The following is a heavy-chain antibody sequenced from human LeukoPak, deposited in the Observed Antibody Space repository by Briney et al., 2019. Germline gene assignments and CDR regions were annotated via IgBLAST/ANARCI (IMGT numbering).Heavy chain of an antibody. V-gene: IGHV1-18*01. J-gene: IGHJ3*02. CDR3: ASLEGYYYDSSGTDAFDI. Sequence: ASVTVSFTCSVYTFTIYGISWVRQAPGPGRGGMGWISAYNGNTNYAQKLQGRVTMTTDTSTSTAYMQLRSLRSDDTAVYYCASLEGYYYDSSGTDAFDIWGQGTLVTVSS. CDR2: ISAYNGNT. CDR1: VYTFTIYG. D-gene: IGHD3-22*01.